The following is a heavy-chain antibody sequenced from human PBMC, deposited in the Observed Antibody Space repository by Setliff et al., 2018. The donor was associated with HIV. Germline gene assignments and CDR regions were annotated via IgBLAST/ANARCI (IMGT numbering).Heavy chain of an antibody. CDR2: IYYSGST. Sequence: PSETLSLTCTVSGGSISGSNYYWGWIRQPPGKGLEWVGSIYYSGSTYYSPSLKSRVTISVDESKNQFSLKLSSVTAADTAVYYCVRGPYDYVWGSYRPNYLDYWGQGTLVTVSS. CDR3: VRGPYDYVWGSYRPNYLDY. D-gene: IGHD3-16*02. V-gene: IGHV4-39*07. CDR1: GGSISGSNYY. J-gene: IGHJ4*02.